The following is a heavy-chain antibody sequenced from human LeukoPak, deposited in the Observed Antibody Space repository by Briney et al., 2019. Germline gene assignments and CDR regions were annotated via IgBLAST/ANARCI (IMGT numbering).Heavy chain of an antibody. V-gene: IGHV4-31*03. CDR3: ARQTTVTYYFDY. J-gene: IGHJ4*02. CDR1: GGSISSGGYS. D-gene: IGHD4-17*01. Sequence: PSETLSLTCTVSGGSISSGGYSWSWIRQHPGKGLEWIGYIYYSGSTYYIPSLKSRLTISVDTSKNQFSLKLSSVTAADTAVYYCARQTTVTYYFDYWGQGTLVTVSS. CDR2: IYYSGST.